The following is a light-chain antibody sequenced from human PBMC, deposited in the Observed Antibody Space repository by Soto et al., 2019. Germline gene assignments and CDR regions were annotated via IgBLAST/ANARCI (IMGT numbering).Light chain of an antibody. CDR3: NSYAGTSYV. J-gene: IGLJ1*01. CDR1: SSDVGRYNF. Sequence: QSVLTQPASVSGSPGQSITISCTGTSSDVGRYNFVSWYQQHPDKAPKLMIYEVSNRPSGISYRFSGSRSGNTASLTISGLQAEDEADYYCNSYAGTSYVFGTGTKVTVL. CDR2: EVS. V-gene: IGLV2-14*01.